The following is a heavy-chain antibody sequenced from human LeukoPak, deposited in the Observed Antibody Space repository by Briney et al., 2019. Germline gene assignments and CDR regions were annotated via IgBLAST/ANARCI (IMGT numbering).Heavy chain of an antibody. CDR2: IRYDGYNK. D-gene: IGHD6-13*01. V-gene: IGHV3-30*02. J-gene: IGHJ4*02. CDR1: GFTFSSYG. Sequence: GGSLRLSCAASGFTFSSYGMYWVRQAPDKGLEWVAFIRYDGYNKYYADSVKGRFTISRDNSKNSLYLQMNSLTAEDTAVYYCARDQGYSSSWYSDYWGQGTLVTVSS. CDR3: ARDQGYSSSWYSDY.